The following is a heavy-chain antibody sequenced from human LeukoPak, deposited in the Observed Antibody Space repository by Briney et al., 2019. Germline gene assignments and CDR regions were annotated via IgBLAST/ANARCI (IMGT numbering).Heavy chain of an antibody. D-gene: IGHD1-26*01. CDR1: GFTFSSYT. Sequence: PGGSLRLSCAASGFTFSSYTMNWVRQAPGKGLEWVSSITSGSTYMYYADSVKGRFTISRDNSKNTLYLQMNSLRAEDTAVYYCAKDPGGSYSYYYYGMDVWGQGTTVTVSS. CDR2: ITSGSTYM. CDR3: AKDPGGSYSYYYYGMDV. V-gene: IGHV3-21*01. J-gene: IGHJ6*02.